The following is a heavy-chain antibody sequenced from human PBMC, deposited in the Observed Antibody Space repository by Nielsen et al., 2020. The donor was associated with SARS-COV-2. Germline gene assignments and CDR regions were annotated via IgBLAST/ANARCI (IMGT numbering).Heavy chain of an antibody. CDR1: GYTFTSYA. J-gene: IGHJ5*02. Sequence: ASVKVSCKASGYTFTSYAMHWVRQAPGQRLEWMGWINAGNGNTKYSQKFQGRVTITRDTSASTAYMELSSLRSEDTAVYYCARAGYKNNWFDPWGQGTLVTVSS. CDR3: ARAGYKNNWFDP. D-gene: IGHD1-14*01. V-gene: IGHV1-3*01. CDR2: INAGNGNT.